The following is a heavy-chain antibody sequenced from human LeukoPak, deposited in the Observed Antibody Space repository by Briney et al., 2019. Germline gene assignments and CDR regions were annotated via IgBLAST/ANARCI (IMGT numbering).Heavy chain of an antibody. J-gene: IGHJ4*02. CDR2: ISYDGSNK. CDR1: GFTFSNSG. CDR3: VKSYYDFWSGYYPYFDY. D-gene: IGHD3-3*01. Sequence: QPGRSLRLSCAASGFTFSNSGMHCVRQAPGKGLEWVAIISYDGSNKYYADSVKGRFTISRDNSKNTLYLQMSSLRAEDTAVYYCVKSYYDFWSGYYPYFDYWGQGTLVTVSS. V-gene: IGHV3-30*18.